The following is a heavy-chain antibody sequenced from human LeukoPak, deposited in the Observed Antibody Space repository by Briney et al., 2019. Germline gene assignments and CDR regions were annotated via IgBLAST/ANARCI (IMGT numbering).Heavy chain of an antibody. CDR1: GFTFSSYA. D-gene: IGHD3-22*01. J-gene: IGHJ4*02. CDR2: ISYDGSNK. Sequence: GRSLRLSCAASGFTFSSYAMHWVRQAPGKGLEWVAVISYDGSNKYYADSVKGRFTISRDNSKNTLYLQMNSLRAEDTAVYYCARAPNYYDSSGTGEYFDYWGQGTLVTVSS. CDR3: ARAPNYYDSSGTGEYFDY. V-gene: IGHV3-30-3*01.